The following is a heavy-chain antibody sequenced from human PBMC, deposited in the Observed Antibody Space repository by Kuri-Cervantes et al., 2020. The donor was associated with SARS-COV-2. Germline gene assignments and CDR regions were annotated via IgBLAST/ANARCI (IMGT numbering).Heavy chain of an antibody. Sequence: ASVKVSCKASGYTFTGYYMHWVRQAPGQGLEWMGWINPNSGGTNYAQKFQGRVTMTRDTSISTAYMELSRLRSDDTAVYYCARGNGGVLWFGEFPSFDYWGQGTLVTVSS. V-gene: IGHV1-2*02. CDR1: GYTFTGYY. J-gene: IGHJ4*02. CDR3: ARGNGGVLWFGEFPSFDY. CDR2: INPNSGGT. D-gene: IGHD3-10*01.